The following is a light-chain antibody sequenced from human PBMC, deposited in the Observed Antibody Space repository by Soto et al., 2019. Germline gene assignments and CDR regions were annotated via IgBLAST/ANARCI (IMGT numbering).Light chain of an antibody. CDR3: QTWVTGLWV. V-gene: IGLV4-69*01. CDR1: TGHSTYA. Sequence: QLVLTQSPSASASLGASVKLTCTLSTGHSTYAIAWHQQQPEKGPRYLMKLNSDGSHTRGDGIPDRFSGSSSGAERYLTISSLQSEDEADYYCQTWVTGLWVFDGGTKLTVL. CDR2: LNSDGSH. J-gene: IGLJ3*02.